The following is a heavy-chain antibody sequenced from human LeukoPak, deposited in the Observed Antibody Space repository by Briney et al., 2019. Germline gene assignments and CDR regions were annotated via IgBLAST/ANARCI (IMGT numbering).Heavy chain of an antibody. CDR2: IYDRGPA. CDR1: GGSISSGDYY. V-gene: IGHV4-30-2*01. Sequence: SETLSLTCTVSGGSISSGDYYWNWIRQPPGKGLEWIGCIYDRGPASYNPSLKSRFTISVDRPKNQFFLNVTSLTAADTAVYYCARSRQASGLFSSWGQGTLVVVSS. D-gene: IGHD3-10*01. J-gene: IGHJ5*02. CDR3: ARSRQASGLFSS.